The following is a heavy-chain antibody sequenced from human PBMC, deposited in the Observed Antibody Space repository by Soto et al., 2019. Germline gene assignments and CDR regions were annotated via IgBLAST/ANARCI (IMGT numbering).Heavy chain of an antibody. Sequence: EVQLLESGGGLVQPGGSLRLSCAASGFSFSSYAMNWVRQAPGKGLEWVSVISGSGDSTYYADSVKGRFTISRDNSKNTLYLQMNSLRAEDTAVYYCAKSATGTYFDYWGQGTLVTVSS. CDR3: AKSATGTYFDY. CDR2: ISGSGDST. D-gene: IGHD1-1*01. J-gene: IGHJ4*02. CDR1: GFSFSSYA. V-gene: IGHV3-23*01.